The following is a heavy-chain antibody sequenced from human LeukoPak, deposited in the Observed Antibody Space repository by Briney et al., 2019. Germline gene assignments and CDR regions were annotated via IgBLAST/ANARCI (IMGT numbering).Heavy chain of an antibody. D-gene: IGHD3-3*01. V-gene: IGHV5-51*01. CDR1: GYSFTSYW. Sequence: GESLKISCKGSGYSFTSYWIGWVRQMPGKGLEWMGIIYPGDSDTRYSPSFQGQVTISADKSISTAYLQWSSLKASDTAMYYCAGTYYDFWSGPSGLLAWGQGTLVTVSS. J-gene: IGHJ4*02. CDR2: IYPGDSDT. CDR3: AGTYYDFWSGPSGLLA.